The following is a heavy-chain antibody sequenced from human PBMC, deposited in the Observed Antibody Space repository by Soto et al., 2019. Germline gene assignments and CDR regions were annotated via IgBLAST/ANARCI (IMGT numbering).Heavy chain of an antibody. CDR3: ARVGYAVTTGGAFVI. CDR1: GFTFSSYW. J-gene: IGHJ3*02. V-gene: IGHV3-74*01. Sequence: GGSLRLSCAASGFTFSSYWMHWVRQAPGKGLVWVSRINSDGSSTSYADSVKGRFTISRDNAKNTLYLQMNSLRAEDTAVYYCARVGYAVTTGGAFVIWSQGTMVTVSS. CDR2: INSDGSST. D-gene: IGHD4-17*01.